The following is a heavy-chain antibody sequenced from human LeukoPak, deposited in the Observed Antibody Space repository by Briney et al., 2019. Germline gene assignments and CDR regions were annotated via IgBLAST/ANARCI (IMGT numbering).Heavy chain of an antibody. Sequence: ASVKVSCKASGGTFSDHAINWVRQAPGQGLEWMGWMNPNSGNTGYAQKFQGRVTMTRNTSISTAYMELSSLRSEDTAVYYCARDLNQWLRYSATYYYYGMDVWGQGTTVTVSS. D-gene: IGHD5-12*01. CDR1: GGTFSDHA. CDR3: ARDLNQWLRYSATYYYYGMDV. CDR2: MNPNSGNT. V-gene: IGHV1-8*02. J-gene: IGHJ6*02.